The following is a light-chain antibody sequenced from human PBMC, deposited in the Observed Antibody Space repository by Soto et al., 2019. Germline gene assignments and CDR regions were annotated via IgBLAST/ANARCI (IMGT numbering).Light chain of an antibody. CDR3: QTWGTGVV. Sequence: QSALTQSPSASASLGASVKLTCTLSSGHNSYAIAWHQQQPEKGPRYLMKVNSDGGHSKGDGIPDRFSGSSSGAEHYLTISSLQSEDEADYYCQTWGTGVVFGGGTKLTVL. V-gene: IGLV4-69*01. CDR2: VNSDGGH. J-gene: IGLJ2*01. CDR1: SGHNSYA.